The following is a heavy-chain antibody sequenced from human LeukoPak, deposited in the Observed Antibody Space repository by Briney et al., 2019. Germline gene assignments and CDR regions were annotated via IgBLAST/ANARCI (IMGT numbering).Heavy chain of an antibody. D-gene: IGHD3-22*01. V-gene: IGHV1-2*06. CDR3: ARGAVVIASTFDY. J-gene: IGHJ4*02. Sequence: ASVKVSCKASGYTFTGYYMHWVRQAPGQGLEWMGRINPNSGGTNYAQKFQGRVTMTRDTSTSTVYMELSSLRSEDTAVYYCARGAVVIASTFDYWGQGTLVTVSS. CDR2: INPNSGGT. CDR1: GYTFTGYY.